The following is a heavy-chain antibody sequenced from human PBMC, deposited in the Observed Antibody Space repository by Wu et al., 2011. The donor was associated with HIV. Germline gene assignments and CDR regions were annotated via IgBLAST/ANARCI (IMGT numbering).Heavy chain of an antibody. CDR2: INPNSGGT. CDR1: GYTFTGYY. Sequence: QVQLVQSGAEVKKPGASVKVSCKASGYTFTGYYIHWVRQAPGQGLEWMGWINPNSGGTNYAQKFQGRVTMTRDTSISTAYMELNSLRSEDTAVYYCARDRLWFGELRLDSWGQGTLVTVSA. CDR3: ARDRLWFGELRLDS. V-gene: IGHV1-2*02. J-gene: IGHJ4*02. D-gene: IGHD3-10*01.